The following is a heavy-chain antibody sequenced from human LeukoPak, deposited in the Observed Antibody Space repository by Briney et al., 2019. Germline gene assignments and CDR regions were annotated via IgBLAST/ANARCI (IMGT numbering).Heavy chain of an antibody. CDR1: GGSFSGYY. J-gene: IGHJ4*02. CDR3: ARAPTRDSSAYYW. D-gene: IGHD3-22*01. Sequence: SETLSLTCAVSGGSFSGYYWSWIRQPPGKGLEWIGEINHSGSTNYNPSLKSRVTISVDTSKNQFSLKLSSVTAADTAVYYCARAPTRDSSAYYWWGQGTLVTVSS. CDR2: INHSGST. V-gene: IGHV4-34*01.